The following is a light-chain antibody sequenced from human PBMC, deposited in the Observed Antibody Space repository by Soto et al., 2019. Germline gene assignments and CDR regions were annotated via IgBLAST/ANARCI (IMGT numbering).Light chain of an antibody. J-gene: IGLJ1*01. V-gene: IGLV1-40*01. CDR3: QSYDSSLSRV. Sequence: QTVLTQPASVSGAPGQRFTISYTGSSSNIGAGYDVHWYQQLPGTAPKLLIYGNNNRPSGVPDRFSGSKSGSSASHAITGLQTEDEADYYCQSYDSSLSRVFGTGTKVTVL. CDR2: GNN. CDR1: SSNIGAGYD.